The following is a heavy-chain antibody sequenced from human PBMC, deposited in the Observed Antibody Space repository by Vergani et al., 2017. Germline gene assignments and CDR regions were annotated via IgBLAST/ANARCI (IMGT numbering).Heavy chain of an antibody. V-gene: IGHV4-34*01. D-gene: IGHD3-16*02. J-gene: IGHJ4*02. CDR2: VNHGGST. CDR1: GGSFSDYY. CDR3: ASIARAPTRRNPPPDY. Sequence: QVQLQEWGAGLLKTSETLSLTCGVSGGSFSDYYWSWIRQAPGMGLEWCGEVNHGGSTNYNPSLKSRVSISVDTSKNQFSLQLTSVTAADSALYFCASIARAPTRRNPPPDYWGQGILVTVSS.